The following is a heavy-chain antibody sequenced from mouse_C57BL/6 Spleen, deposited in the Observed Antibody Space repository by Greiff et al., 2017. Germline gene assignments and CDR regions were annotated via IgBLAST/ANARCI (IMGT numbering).Heavy chain of an antibody. CDR2: IYTGDGDT. CDR1: GYAFSSYW. J-gene: IGHJ4*01. D-gene: IGHD2-10*02. CDR3: AREYGNYDAMDY. V-gene: IGHV1-80*01. Sequence: VQLQQSGAELVQPGASVKISCKASGYAFSSYWMNWVKQRPGKGLELIGQIYTGDGDTNYNGNFKGQVTLTADKSYNTAYMHLSSLTSEDSAVYFCAREYGNYDAMDYWGQGTSVTVSS.